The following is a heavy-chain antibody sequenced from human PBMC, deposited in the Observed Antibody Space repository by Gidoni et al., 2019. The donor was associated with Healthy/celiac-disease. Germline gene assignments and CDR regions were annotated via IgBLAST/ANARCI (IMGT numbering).Heavy chain of an antibody. D-gene: IGHD1-1*01. CDR3: ARDLSWNYYYYYGMDV. Sequence: QVQLVESGGGVVQPGRSLSLSCAASGFTFSSYAMHWVRQAPGKGLEWVAVISYDGSNKYYADSVKGRFTISRDNSKNTLYLQMNSLRAEDTAVYYCARDLSWNYYYYYGMDVWGQGTTVTVSS. CDR1: GFTFSSYA. CDR2: ISYDGSNK. V-gene: IGHV3-30-3*01. J-gene: IGHJ6*02.